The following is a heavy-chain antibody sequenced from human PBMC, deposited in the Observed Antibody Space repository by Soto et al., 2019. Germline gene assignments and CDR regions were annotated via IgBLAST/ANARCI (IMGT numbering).Heavy chain of an antibody. CDR3: ARDPSRGIWDY. CDR2: IYYSGST. V-gene: IGHV4-59*01. D-gene: IGHD2-15*01. CDR1: GGSITSSY. Sequence: QVQLQESGPGLVKPSETLSLTCTVSGGSITSSYWSWIRQPPGKGLEWIGYIYYSGSTNYNPSLKSRVTISVDTSKKQFSLKLSSVTAADTAVYYCARDPSRGIWDYWGQGTLVTVSS. J-gene: IGHJ4*02.